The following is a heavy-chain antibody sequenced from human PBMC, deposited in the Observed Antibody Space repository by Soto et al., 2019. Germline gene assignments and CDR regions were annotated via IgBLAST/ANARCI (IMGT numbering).Heavy chain of an antibody. D-gene: IGHD5-12*01. J-gene: IGHJ4*01. Sequence: ASVKVSCKASGYTFTSYAMHWVRQAPGQRLEWMGWINAGNGNTKYSQKFQGRVTITRDTSASTAYMELSSLRSEDTAVYYCASAARPSRDGYNRDFDYWGHGTLVTVSS. V-gene: IGHV1-3*01. CDR2: INAGNGNT. CDR3: ASAARPSRDGYNRDFDY. CDR1: GYTFTSYA.